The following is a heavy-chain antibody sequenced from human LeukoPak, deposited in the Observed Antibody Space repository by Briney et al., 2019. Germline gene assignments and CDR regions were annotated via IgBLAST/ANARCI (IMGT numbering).Heavy chain of an antibody. CDR2: IHYSGST. CDR1: GGSVSSGSYY. D-gene: IGHD4-17*01. J-gene: IGHJ4*02. Sequence: SETLSLTCTVSGGSVSSGSYYWSWIRQPPGKGLEWIGYIHYSGSTNYNPSLKSRVTISVDTSKNQFSLKLSSVTAADTAVYYCARWLTTVTTVDYWGQGTLVTVSS. V-gene: IGHV4-61*01. CDR3: ARWLTTVTTVDY.